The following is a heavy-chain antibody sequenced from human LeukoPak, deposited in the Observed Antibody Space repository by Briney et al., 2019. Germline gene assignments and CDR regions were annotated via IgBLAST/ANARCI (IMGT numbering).Heavy chain of an antibody. Sequence: GGSLRLSCAASGFTFINAWMAWVRQAPGKGLEWVGRIKAKAHGGTIEYAAPVKGRFTISRDDSKNTLYLQMNSLKTDDTAVYYCTTVGDYDYVWGSSGYWGQGTLVTVSS. D-gene: IGHD3-16*01. CDR3: TTVGDYDYVWGSSGY. J-gene: IGHJ4*02. V-gene: IGHV3-15*01. CDR2: IKAKAHGGTI. CDR1: GFTFINAW.